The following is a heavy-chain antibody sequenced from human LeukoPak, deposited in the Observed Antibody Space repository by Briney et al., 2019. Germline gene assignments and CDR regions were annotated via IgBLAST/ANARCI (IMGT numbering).Heavy chain of an antibody. CDR1: GGSISSYY. V-gene: IGHV4-59*01. Sequence: SETLSLTCTVSGGSISSYYWSWIRQPPGKGLEWIGYIYYSGSTNYNPSLKSRVTISVDTSENQFSLKLSSVTAADTAVYYCARDPGYCSGGSCSNYYYYGMDVWGKGTTVTVSS. J-gene: IGHJ6*04. D-gene: IGHD2-15*01. CDR3: ARDPGYCSGGSCSNYYYYGMDV. CDR2: IYYSGST.